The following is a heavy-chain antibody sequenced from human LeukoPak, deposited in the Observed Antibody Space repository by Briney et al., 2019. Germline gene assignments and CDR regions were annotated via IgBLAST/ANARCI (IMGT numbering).Heavy chain of an antibody. CDR1: GFTVSSNY. V-gene: IGHV3-66*04. Sequence: GGSLRLSCAASGFTVSSNYMSWVRQAPGKGLEWVSVIYSGGSTYYADSVKGRFTISRDNSKNTLYLQMNSLRAEDTAVYYCATHSPTYYDISTGYYPDYWGQGTLVTVSS. D-gene: IGHD3-9*01. CDR2: IYSGGST. CDR3: ATHSPTYYDISTGYYPDY. J-gene: IGHJ4*02.